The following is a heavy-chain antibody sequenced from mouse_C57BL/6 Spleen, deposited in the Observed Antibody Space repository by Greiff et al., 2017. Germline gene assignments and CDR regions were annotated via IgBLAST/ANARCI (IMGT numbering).Heavy chain of an antibody. CDR1: GYTFTDYN. J-gene: IGHJ1*03. CDR3: ARPYYYGSSWGYFDV. D-gene: IGHD1-1*01. Sequence: EVQLQQSGPELVKPGASVKIPCKASGYTFTDYNMDWVKQSHGKSLEWIGDINPNNGGTIYNQKFKGKATLTVDKSSSTAYMELRSLTSEDTAVYYCARPYYYGSSWGYFDVWGTGTTVTVSS. CDR2: INPNNGGT. V-gene: IGHV1-18*01.